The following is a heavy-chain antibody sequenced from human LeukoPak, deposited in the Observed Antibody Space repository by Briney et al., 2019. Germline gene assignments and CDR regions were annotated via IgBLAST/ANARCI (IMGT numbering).Heavy chain of an antibody. J-gene: IGHJ3*02. CDR1: GFTFSGYA. CDR3: AREMVGDAFDI. CDR2: ITGSGGST. D-gene: IGHD2-8*01. Sequence: GGSLRLSCAASGFTFSGYAMTWVRQAPGKGLEWASAITGSGGSTYYADSVKGRFTISRDNSKNTLYLQMNSLRAEDTAVYYCAREMVGDAFDIWGQGTMVTVSS. V-gene: IGHV3-23*01.